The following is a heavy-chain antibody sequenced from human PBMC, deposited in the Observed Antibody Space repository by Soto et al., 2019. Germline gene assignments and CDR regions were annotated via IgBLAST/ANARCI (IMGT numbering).Heavy chain of an antibody. CDR1: GFTFSSYA. D-gene: IGHD1-1*01. CDR2: ISYDGSNK. CDR3: ARSWNPTGGMDV. J-gene: IGHJ6*02. V-gene: IGHV3-30-3*01. Sequence: LRLSCAASGFTFSSYAMHWVRQAPGKGLEWVAVISYDGSNKYYADSVKGRFTISRDNSKNTLYLQMNSLRAEDTAVYYCARSWNPTGGMDVWGQGTTVTVSS.